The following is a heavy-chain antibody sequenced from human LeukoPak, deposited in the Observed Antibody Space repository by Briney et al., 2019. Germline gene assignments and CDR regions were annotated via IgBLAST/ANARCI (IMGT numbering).Heavy chain of an antibody. CDR2: ISGSGGST. V-gene: IGHV3-23*01. CDR1: GFTFSSYA. Sequence: GGSLRLSCAASGFTFSSYAMSWVRQAPGKGLEWVSAISGSGGSTYYADSVKGRFTISRDNAKNSLYLQMNSLRAEDTAVYYCAREGYYYYYYMDVWGKGTTVTVSS. CDR3: AREGYYYYYYMDV. J-gene: IGHJ6*03.